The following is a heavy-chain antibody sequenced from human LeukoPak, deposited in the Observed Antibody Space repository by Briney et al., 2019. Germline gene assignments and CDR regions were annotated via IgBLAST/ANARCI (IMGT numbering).Heavy chain of an antibody. CDR3: ARDPSGTAAAEGFWFDP. J-gene: IGHJ5*02. CDR2: ISGSGGST. D-gene: IGHD6-13*01. V-gene: IGHV3-23*01. CDR1: GFTFSSYG. Sequence: GGSLRLSCAASGFTFSSYGMSWVRQAPGKGLEWVSAISGSGGSTYYADSVKGRFTISRDNSKNTLYLQMNSLRAEDTAVYYCARDPSGTAAAEGFWFDPWGQGTLVTVSS.